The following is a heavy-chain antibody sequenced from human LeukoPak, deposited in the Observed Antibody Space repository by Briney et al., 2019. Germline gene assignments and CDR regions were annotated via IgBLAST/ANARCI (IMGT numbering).Heavy chain of an antibody. CDR3: ARGAYYYDSSGHYPMFEY. CDR1: GNTFTGYY. J-gene: IGHJ4*02. D-gene: IGHD3-22*01. Sequence: ASVKVSCKASGNTFTGYYMHRVRQAPGQGLEWMGWINTNSGGTNSAQKFQGRVTMTRDTSISTVYMELSRLRSDDTAVYYCARGAYYYDSSGHYPMFEYWGQGTLVTVSS. V-gene: IGHV1-2*02. CDR2: INTNSGGT.